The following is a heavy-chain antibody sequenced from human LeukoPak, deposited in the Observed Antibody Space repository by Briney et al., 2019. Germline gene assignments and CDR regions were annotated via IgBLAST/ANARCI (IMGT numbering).Heavy chain of an antibody. D-gene: IGHD5-12*01. Sequence: PGGSLRLSCAASGFTFSSYAMHWVRQAPGKGLEWVAVISYDGSNKYYADSVKGRFTISRDNSKNTLYLQMNSLRAEDTAVYYCARATAVYSGYDYWGQGTWSPSPQ. CDR1: GFTFSSYA. J-gene: IGHJ4*02. CDR2: ISYDGSNK. V-gene: IGHV3-30-3*01. CDR3: ARATAVYSGYDY.